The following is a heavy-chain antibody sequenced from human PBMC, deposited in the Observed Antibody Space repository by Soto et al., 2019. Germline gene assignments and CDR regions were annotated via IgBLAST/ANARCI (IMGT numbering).Heavy chain of an antibody. CDR3: ARDTRGTRGFDEMDI. CDR1: GYSLSCRF. CDR2: INPKNGDT. J-gene: IGHJ6*02. V-gene: IGHV1-2*02. D-gene: IGHD2-2*01. Sequence: ASVTGSLKAAGYSLSCRFRHWMRQEPGQGLEWMGCINPKNGDTHYARRFQGRVTMTRDTSLNLVHMDLSGLRSDDAAVYYCARDTRGTRGFDEMDIWGQGTSVTVSS.